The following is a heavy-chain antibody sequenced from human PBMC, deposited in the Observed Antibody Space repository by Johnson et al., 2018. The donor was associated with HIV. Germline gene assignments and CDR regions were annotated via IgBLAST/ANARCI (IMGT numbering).Heavy chain of an antibody. CDR1: GFTFSSYW. D-gene: IGHD6-19*01. J-gene: IGHJ3*02. Sequence: VQLVESGGGVVQSGGSLRLSCAAAGFTFSSYWMSWVRQAPGKGLEWVANIKQDGSEKYYVDSVKGRFTISRDNAKNSLYLQMNSLRAEDTAVYYCASRSGQWLGAFDIWGQGTMVTVSS. CDR2: IKQDGSEK. V-gene: IGHV3-7*01. CDR3: ASRSGQWLGAFDI.